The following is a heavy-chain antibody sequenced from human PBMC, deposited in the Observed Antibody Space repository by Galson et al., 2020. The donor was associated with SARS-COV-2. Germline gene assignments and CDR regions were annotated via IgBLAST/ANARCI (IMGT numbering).Heavy chain of an antibody. J-gene: IGHJ4*02. V-gene: IGHV4-31*03. CDR2: IYHRGSA. CDR3: ARASFPDSDGAGAYGR. CDR1: GVSISSGSYY. Sequence: ASETLSLTCNVSGVSISSGSYYWTWIRQHQAKRPELIGYIYHRGSAYYNPSLKSRATISVDTSENQFSLRLSSVTAADTAVYYCARASFPDSDGAGAYGRWGQGTLVTVSS. D-gene: IGHD3-10*01.